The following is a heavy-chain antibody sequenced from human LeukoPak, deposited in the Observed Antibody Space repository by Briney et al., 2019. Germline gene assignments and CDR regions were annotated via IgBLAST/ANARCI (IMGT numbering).Heavy chain of an antibody. D-gene: IGHD2-15*01. CDR1: GFTLSTYW. CDR3: ARGGYSYYFDY. Sequence: GGSLRLSCAASGFTLSTYWMNWVRQAPGKGLEWVATIKQDGSEKYYVDSVKGRFTISRDNAKNSLYLQMNSLRAEDTAVYYCARGGYSYYFDYWGQGTLVTVSS. J-gene: IGHJ4*02. V-gene: IGHV3-7*01. CDR2: IKQDGSEK.